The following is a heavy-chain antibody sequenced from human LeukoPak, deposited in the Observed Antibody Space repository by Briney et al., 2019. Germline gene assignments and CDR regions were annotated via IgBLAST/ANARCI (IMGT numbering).Heavy chain of an antibody. CDR2: INGDGSST. Sequence: PGGSLRLSCAASGFTFSSYWMHWVRPAPGKGLVWVARINGDGSSTRYADSVKGRFTISRDNSKNTLYLQVNSLRAEDTAMYYCARNILFAFDIWGQGTMVTVSS. D-gene: IGHD2/OR15-2a*01. CDR1: GFTFSSYW. V-gene: IGHV3-74*01. J-gene: IGHJ3*02. CDR3: ARNILFAFDI.